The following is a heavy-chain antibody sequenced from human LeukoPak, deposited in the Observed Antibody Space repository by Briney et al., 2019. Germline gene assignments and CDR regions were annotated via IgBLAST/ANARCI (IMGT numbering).Heavy chain of an antibody. CDR2: IKKDGSEK. V-gene: IGHV3-7*04. D-gene: IGHD7-27*01. CDR3: VRGWGYFDY. Sequence: PGGSLRLSCVASGFTFSSYGIHWVRQAPGKGLEWVANIKKDGSEKYYADSVKGRFTISRDNAKDSLYLQMNSLRAEDTAVYSCVRGWGYFDYWGQGTLVTVSS. J-gene: IGHJ4*02. CDR1: GFTFSSYG.